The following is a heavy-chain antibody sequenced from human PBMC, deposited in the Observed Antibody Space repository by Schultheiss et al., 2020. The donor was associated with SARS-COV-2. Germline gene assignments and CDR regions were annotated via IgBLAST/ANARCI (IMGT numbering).Heavy chain of an antibody. J-gene: IGHJ3*02. D-gene: IGHD5-18*01. CDR2: IYWDDDK. Sequence: SGPTLVKPTQTLTLTCTFSGFSLSTSGMCVSWIRQPPGKALEWLALIYWDDDKRYSPSLKSRLTITKDTSKNQVVLTMTNMDPVDTATYYCAHRLGSYGYRDAFDIWGQGTMVTVSS. V-gene: IGHV2-5*08. CDR1: GFSLSTSGMC. CDR3: AHRLGSYGYRDAFDI.